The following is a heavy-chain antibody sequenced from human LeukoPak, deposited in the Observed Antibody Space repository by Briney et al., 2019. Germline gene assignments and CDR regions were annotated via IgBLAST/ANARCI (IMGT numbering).Heavy chain of an antibody. J-gene: IGHJ4*02. CDR3: ARDRYCTNGVCPFDY. CDR1: GFTFSSYS. D-gene: IGHD2-8*01. V-gene: IGHV3-48*04. CDR2: ISSSSSTI. Sequence: GGSLRLSCAASGFTFSSYSMNWVRRAPGKGLEWVSYISSSSSTIYYADSVKGRFTISRDNAKNSLYLQMNSLRAEDTAVYYCARDRYCTNGVCPFDYWGQGTLVTVSS.